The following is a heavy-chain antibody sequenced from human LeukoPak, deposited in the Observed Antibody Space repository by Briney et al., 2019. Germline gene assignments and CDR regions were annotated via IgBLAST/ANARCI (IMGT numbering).Heavy chain of an antibody. Sequence: SQTLSLTCAISGDSVSSNSAAWNWIRQSPSRGLEWLGRTYYRSKLYNDYAVSVKSRITINPDTSKNQFSLQLNSVTPEDTAVYYCARGGTIVGATVGLWRGNYYYYMDVWGKGTTVTVSS. CDR2: TYYRSKLYN. V-gene: IGHV6-1*01. CDR3: ARGGTIVGATVGLWRGNYYYYMDV. D-gene: IGHD1-26*01. CDR1: GDSVSSNSAA. J-gene: IGHJ6*03.